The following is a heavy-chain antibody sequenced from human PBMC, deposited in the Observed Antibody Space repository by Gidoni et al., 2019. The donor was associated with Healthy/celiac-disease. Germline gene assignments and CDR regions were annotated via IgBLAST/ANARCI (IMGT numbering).Heavy chain of an antibody. CDR2: ISGSGGST. D-gene: IGHD6-19*01. Sequence: EVQLLESGGGLVQPGGSLRLYCAAAGFTFISYAMSWVRQAPGKGLEWVSAISGSGGSTYYADSVKGRLTISRDNSKNTLYLQMNSLRAEDTAVYYCAGAEGSGWYENAFDIWGQGTMVTVSS. V-gene: IGHV3-23*01. CDR3: AGAEGSGWYENAFDI. CDR1: GFTFISYA. J-gene: IGHJ3*02.